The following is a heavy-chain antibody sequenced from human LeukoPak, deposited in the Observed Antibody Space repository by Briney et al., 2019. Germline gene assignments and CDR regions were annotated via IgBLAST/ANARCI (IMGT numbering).Heavy chain of an antibody. CDR1: GFTFSSYW. CDR3: ARDGSGYCSSTSCYTSWFDP. Sequence: GGSLRLSCAASGFTFSSYWMHWVRQAPGKGLVWVSRINSDGSSTSYADSVKGRFTISRDNAKNTLYLQMNSLRAEDTAVYYCARDGSGYCSSTSCYTSWFDPWGRGTLVTVSS. V-gene: IGHV3-74*01. D-gene: IGHD2-2*02. CDR2: INSDGSST. J-gene: IGHJ5*02.